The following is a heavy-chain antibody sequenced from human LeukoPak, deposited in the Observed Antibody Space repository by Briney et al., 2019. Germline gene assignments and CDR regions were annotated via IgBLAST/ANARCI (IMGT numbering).Heavy chain of an antibody. CDR1: GGSISSSSYY. V-gene: IGHV4-39*02. J-gene: IGHJ4*02. CDR3: AREIRQITMVRGVPRGDY. CDR2: IYYSEST. D-gene: IGHD3-10*01. Sequence: SETLSLTCTVSGGSISSSSYYWGWIRQPPGKGLEWIGSIYYSESTYYNPSLKSRVTISVDTSKNQFSLKLSSVTAADTAVYYCAREIRQITMVRGVPRGDYWGQGTLVTVSS.